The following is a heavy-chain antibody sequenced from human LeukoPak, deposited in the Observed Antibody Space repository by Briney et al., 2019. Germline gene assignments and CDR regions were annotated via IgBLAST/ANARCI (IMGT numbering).Heavy chain of an antibody. Sequence: GGSLRLSCSASGFTFSNYAMHWVRQAPGKGLEYVSAISSNGGSTYYADSVRGRFTISRDNSKNTLYLQMSSLRAEDTAVFYCVKGRGYSYGFAHFDYWGREPWSPSPQ. CDR1: GFTFSNYA. V-gene: IGHV3-64D*06. CDR2: ISSNGGST. CDR3: VKGRGYSYGFAHFDY. J-gene: IGHJ4*02. D-gene: IGHD5-18*01.